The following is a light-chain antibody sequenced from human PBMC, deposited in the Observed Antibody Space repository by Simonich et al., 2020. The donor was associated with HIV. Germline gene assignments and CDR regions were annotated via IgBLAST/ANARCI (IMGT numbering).Light chain of an antibody. CDR3: MQALQTPLT. V-gene: IGKV2-28*01. CDR2: LGS. CDR1: QSLVHSNGYDY. J-gene: IGKJ4*01. Sequence: DVVMTQSPLSLPVTPGEPASISWRSSQSLVHSNGYDYLDWYLQKPGQSPHLLIYLGSNRASGVPDRVSGSGSGTDFTLKISRVEAEDVGVYYCMQALQTPLTFGGGTKVEIK.